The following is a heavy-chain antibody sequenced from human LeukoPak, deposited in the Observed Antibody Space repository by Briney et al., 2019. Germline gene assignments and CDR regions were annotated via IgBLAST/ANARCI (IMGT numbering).Heavy chain of an antibody. V-gene: IGHV1-69*02. Sequence: SVKVSCKASGGTFSSYTISWVRQAPGQGPEWMGRIIPILGIANYAQKFQGRVTITADKSTSTAYMELSSLRSEDTAVYYCANTCSSTSCYKEGAFDIWGQGTMVTVSS. CDR3: ANTCSSTSCYKEGAFDI. CDR1: GGTFSSYT. CDR2: IIPILGIA. D-gene: IGHD2-2*02. J-gene: IGHJ3*02.